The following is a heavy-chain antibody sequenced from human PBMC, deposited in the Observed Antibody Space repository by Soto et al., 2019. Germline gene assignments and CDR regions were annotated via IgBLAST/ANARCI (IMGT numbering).Heavy chain of an antibody. CDR3: YINGF. CDR2: IYHSGST. CDR1: AGSSSRGGYS. J-gene: IGHJ1*01. V-gene: IGHV4-30-2*01. Sequence: TLSHTGAVSAGSSSRGGYSWSWIRQPPGKGLEWIGYIYHSGSTYYNPSLKSRVTISVDRSKNQFSLNLNSVTAADTAVYYCYINGFWGQGTLVTVSS. D-gene: IGHD2-8*01.